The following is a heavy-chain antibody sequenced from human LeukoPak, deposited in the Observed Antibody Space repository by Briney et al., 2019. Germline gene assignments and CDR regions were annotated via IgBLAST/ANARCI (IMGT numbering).Heavy chain of an antibody. Sequence: ASVKVSCKASGYTFTSNYIHWVRQAPGQGLEWMGMIYPRDGSTSYAQKFQGRVTVTRHTSTSTVHMELSGLRSEDTAVYYCARDQEGFDYWGQGTLVTVSS. CDR3: ARDQEGFDY. J-gene: IGHJ4*02. V-gene: IGHV1-46*01. CDR2: IYPRDGST. CDR1: GYTFTSNY.